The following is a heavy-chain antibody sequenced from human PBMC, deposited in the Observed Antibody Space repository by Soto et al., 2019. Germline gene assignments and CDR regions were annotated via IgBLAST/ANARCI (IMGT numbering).Heavy chain of an antibody. CDR1: GGSISSGGYY. CDR3: ASRKGHIVVVTALGGAFDI. CDR2: IYYSGST. J-gene: IGHJ3*02. V-gene: IGHV4-31*03. Sequence: QVQLQESGPGLVKPSQTLSLTCTVSGGSISSGGYYWSWIRQHPGKGLEWIGYIYYSGSTYYNPSLKSRVTISVDTSKNQFSLKLSSVTAADTAVYYCASRKGHIVVVTALGGAFDIWGQGTMVTVSS. D-gene: IGHD2-21*02.